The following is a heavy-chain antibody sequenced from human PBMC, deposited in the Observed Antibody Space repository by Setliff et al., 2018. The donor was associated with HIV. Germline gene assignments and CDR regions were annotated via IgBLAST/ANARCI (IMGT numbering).Heavy chain of an antibody. CDR3: AREFPHDILTGPTFLDP. D-gene: IGHD3-9*01. Sequence: GESLKISCAASGFTFSSYWMSWVRQAPGKGLEWVANIKQDGSEKYYVDSVKGRFTISRDNAKNSLYLQMNSLRAEDTAVYYCAREFPHDILTGPTFLDPWGQGTLVTVSS. CDR1: GFTFSSYW. V-gene: IGHV3-7*05. CDR2: IKQDGSEK. J-gene: IGHJ5*02.